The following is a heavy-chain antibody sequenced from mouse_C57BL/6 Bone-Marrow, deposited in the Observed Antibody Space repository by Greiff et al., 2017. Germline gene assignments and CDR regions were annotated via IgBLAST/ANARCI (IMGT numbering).Heavy chain of an antibody. V-gene: IGHV1-55*01. D-gene: IGHD2-1*01. CDR2: IYPGSGST. CDR3: ARESTMVRFAY. J-gene: IGHJ3*01. Sequence: QVQLQQPGAELVKPGASVKMSCKASGYTFTSYWITWVKQRPGQGLEWIGDIYPGSGSTNYNEKFKSKATLTVDTSAITAYLQLSSLTSEDSAVYYCARESTMVRFAYWGQGTLVTVAA. CDR1: GYTFTSYW.